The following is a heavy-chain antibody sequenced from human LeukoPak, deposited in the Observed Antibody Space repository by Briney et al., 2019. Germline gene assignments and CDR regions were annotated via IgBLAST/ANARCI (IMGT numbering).Heavy chain of an antibody. V-gene: IGHV3-66*01. Sequence: GRSLRLSCAASGFTVSNSYVNWVRQAPGKGLEWVSVIYSGGNTYYADSVKGRFTISRDNSKNTLYLQMNSLRAEDTAVYYCARDPQINAFDIWGQGTMVTVS. J-gene: IGHJ3*02. CDR3: ARDPQINAFDI. CDR2: IYSGGNT. CDR1: GFTVSNSY.